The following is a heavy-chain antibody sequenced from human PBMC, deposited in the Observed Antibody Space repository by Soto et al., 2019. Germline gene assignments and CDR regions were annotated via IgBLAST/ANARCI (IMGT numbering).Heavy chain of an antibody. V-gene: IGHV1-46*01. Sequence: QVQLVQSGAEVKKPGASVKVSCKASGYTFTSYYMHWVRQAPGQGLEWMGIINPSGGSTSYAQKCQGRVTMTRDTSTSTVYMELSSLRSEDTAVYYCARGIVLVPAARMPHPQDAFDIWGQGTMVTVSS. J-gene: IGHJ3*02. CDR2: INPSGGST. CDR1: GYTFTSYY. D-gene: IGHD2-2*01. CDR3: ARGIVLVPAARMPHPQDAFDI.